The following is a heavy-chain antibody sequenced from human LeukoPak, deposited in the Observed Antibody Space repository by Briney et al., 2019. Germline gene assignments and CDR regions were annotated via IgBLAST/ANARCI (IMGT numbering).Heavy chain of an antibody. CDR1: GGSISSGSYY. J-gene: IGHJ4*02. CDR2: IYTSGST. CDR3: AREGWLQLPFDY. Sequence: PSETLSLTCTVSGGSISSGSYYWSWIRQPAGKGLEWIGRIYTSGSTNYNPSLKSRVTISVDTSKNQFSQKLSSVTAADTAVYYCAREGWLQLPFDYWGQGTLVTVSS. D-gene: IGHD5-24*01. V-gene: IGHV4-61*02.